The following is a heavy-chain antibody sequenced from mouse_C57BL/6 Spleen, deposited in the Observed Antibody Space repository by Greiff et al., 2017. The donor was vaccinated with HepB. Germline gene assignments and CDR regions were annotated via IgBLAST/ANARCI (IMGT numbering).Heavy chain of an antibody. J-gene: IGHJ4*01. CDR2: ISYDGSN. CDR1: GYSITSGYY. CDR3: ARAGFTTDAMDY. D-gene: IGHD1-1*01. V-gene: IGHV3-6*01. Sequence: EVKLLESGPGLVKPSQSLSLTCSVTGYSITSGYYWNWIRQFPGNKLEWMGYISYDGSNNYNPSLKNRISITRDTSKNQFFLKLNSVTTEDTATYYCARAGFTTDAMDYWGQGTSVTVPS.